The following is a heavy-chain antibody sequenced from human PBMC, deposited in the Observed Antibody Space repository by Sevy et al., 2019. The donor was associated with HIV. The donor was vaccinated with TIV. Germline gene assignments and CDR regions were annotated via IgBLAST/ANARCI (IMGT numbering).Heavy chain of an antibody. D-gene: IGHD4-4*01. Sequence: GGSLRLSCAASGFTFSMYAIKWVRQAPGKGLEWVALISYDGGNKYHADSVKGRFTISRDNSKNTLYLQMNSLGAEDTAVYYCARVNSFDSDYVGGDYWGQGTLVTVSS. CDR3: ARVNSFDSDYVGGDY. CDR1: GFTFSMYA. V-gene: IGHV3-30-3*01. CDR2: ISYDGGNK. J-gene: IGHJ4*02.